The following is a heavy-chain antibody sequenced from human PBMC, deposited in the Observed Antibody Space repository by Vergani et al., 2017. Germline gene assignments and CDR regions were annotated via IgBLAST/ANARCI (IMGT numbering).Heavy chain of an antibody. J-gene: IGHJ3*02. Sequence: EVQLLESGGDLVQPGGSLRLSCAASGFTFIMHAMSWVRQAPGKGLEWVSTLSASDRRTHYADSVKGRFTISRDNSKNTLFLHMNSLRPEDTAVYYCAKVGRSEVAGTFGAFDIWGQGPMVTVSS. CDR1: GFTFIMHA. CDR2: LSASDRRT. D-gene: IGHD6-19*01. V-gene: IGHV3-23*01. CDR3: AKVGRSEVAGTFGAFDI.